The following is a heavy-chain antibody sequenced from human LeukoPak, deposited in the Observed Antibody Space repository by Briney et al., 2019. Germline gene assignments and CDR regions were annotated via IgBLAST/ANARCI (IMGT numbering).Heavy chain of an antibody. CDR1: GFTLSSYS. D-gene: IGHD3-9*01. V-gene: IGHV3-48*04. CDR2: ISSSRRTM. Sequence: GGSLRLSCRASGFTLSSYSMNWVRQAPGKGLEWVSYISSSRRTMYYADSVKGRFTISRDNAKNSLYVQMNSLRAEDTAVYYCASTGRDYDILAGYYNSDYWGQGTLVTVSS. CDR3: ASTGRDYDILAGYYNSDY. J-gene: IGHJ4*02.